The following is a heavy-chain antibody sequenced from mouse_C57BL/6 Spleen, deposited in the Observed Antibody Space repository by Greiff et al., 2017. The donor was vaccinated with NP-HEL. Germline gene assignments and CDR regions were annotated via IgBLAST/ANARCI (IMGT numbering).Heavy chain of an antibody. CDR1: GYTFTSYW. CDR2: IYPGSGST. D-gene: IGHD1-1*01. J-gene: IGHJ4*01. CDR3: ARGGVVATRAMDY. Sequence: QVQLKQPGAELVKPGASVKMSCKASGYTFTSYWITWVKQRPGQGLEWIGDIYPGSGSTNYNEKFKSKATLTVDTSASTAYMQLSSLTSEDSAVYYCARGGVVATRAMDYWGQGTSVTVSS. V-gene: IGHV1-55*01.